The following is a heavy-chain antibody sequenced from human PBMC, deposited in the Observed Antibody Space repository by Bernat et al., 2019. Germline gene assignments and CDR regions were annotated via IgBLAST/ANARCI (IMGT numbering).Heavy chain of an antibody. CDR3: AGKGMITFGAPPPEFDY. D-gene: IGHD3-16*01. Sequence: QVQLVESGGGVVQPGRSLRLSCAASGFTFSSYAMHWVRQAPGKGLEWVAVISYDGSNKYYADSVKGRFTISRDNSKNTLYLQMNSLRAEDTAVYYCAGKGMITFGAPPPEFDYWGQGTLVTVSS. J-gene: IGHJ4*02. CDR1: GFTFSSYA. V-gene: IGHV3-30*01. CDR2: ISYDGSNK.